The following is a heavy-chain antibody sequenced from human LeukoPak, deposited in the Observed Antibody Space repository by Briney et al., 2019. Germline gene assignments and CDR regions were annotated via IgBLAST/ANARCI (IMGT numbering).Heavy chain of an antibody. V-gene: IGHV3-74*01. CDR1: GFTFRGYW. J-gene: IGHJ4*02. Sequence: GGSLRLSCAATGFTFRGYWFHWVRQVPGKGLVWVSRINNVGSTTIYADSVKGRFTISRDNAKNSLYLQMNSLRVEDTAVYYCARDFDYWGQGTLVTVSS. CDR3: ARDFDY. CDR2: INNVGSTT.